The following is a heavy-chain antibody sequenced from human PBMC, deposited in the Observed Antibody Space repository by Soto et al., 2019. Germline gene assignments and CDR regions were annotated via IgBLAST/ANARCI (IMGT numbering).Heavy chain of an antibody. J-gene: IGHJ4*02. CDR2: ISSSSSTI. Sequence: PGGSLRLSCASSGVTFSSYSMNWVRQAPGKGLEWVSYISSSSSTIYYADSVKGRFTISRDNAKNSLYLQMNSLRAEDTAVYYCARDQGYSSSWFDYWGQGTLVTVSS. D-gene: IGHD6-13*01. CDR3: ARDQGYSSSWFDY. V-gene: IGHV3-48*01. CDR1: GVTFSSYS.